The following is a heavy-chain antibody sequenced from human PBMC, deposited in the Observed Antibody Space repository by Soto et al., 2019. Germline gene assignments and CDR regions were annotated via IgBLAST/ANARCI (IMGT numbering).Heavy chain of an antibody. D-gene: IGHD3-3*01. CDR1: WFPFNSYC. V-gene: IGHV3-66*01. Sequence: GGSLRLSCAAPWFPFNSYCIIWVRQAPGKEREWFSVIYSGGSTFSADPVRGRFTIPRDNPKNTVNLQMNSLRAEDTAVYYGARDPWTADYWGKETLVTVPS. CDR2: IYSGGST. CDR3: ARDPWTADY. J-gene: IGHJ4*02.